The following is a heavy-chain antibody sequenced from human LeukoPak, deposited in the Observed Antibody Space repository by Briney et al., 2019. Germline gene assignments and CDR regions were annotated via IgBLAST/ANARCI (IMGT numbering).Heavy chain of an antibody. CDR2: ISSSSSYI. J-gene: IGHJ5*02. D-gene: IGHD4-17*01. CDR1: GFTFSSYE. V-gene: IGHV3-21*01. Sequence: PGGSLRLSCAASGFTFSSYEMNWVRQAPGKGLEWVSSISSSSSYIYYADSVKGRFTISRDNAKNSLYLQMNSLRAEDTAVYYCARWALKGDYVYNWFDPWGQGTLVTVSS. CDR3: ARWALKGDYVYNWFDP.